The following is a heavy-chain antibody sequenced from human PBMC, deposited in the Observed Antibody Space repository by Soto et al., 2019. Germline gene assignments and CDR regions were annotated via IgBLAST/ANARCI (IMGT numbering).Heavy chain of an antibody. CDR3: AKDQGFGNLGAEYFHH. V-gene: IGHV3-23*01. CDR1: GFTFTTYA. J-gene: IGHJ1*01. CDR2: ISGSGLST. D-gene: IGHD3-10*01. Sequence: GVSLRLSCAASGFTFTTYAMNWVRQAPGKGLEWVSLISGSGLSTYYADSVKGRFTISRDNSKNTLYLQMNDLRAEDTAVYYCAKDQGFGNLGAEYFHHWGQGSLVTVSS.